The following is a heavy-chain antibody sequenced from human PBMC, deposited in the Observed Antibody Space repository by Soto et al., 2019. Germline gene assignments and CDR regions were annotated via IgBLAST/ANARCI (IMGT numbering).Heavy chain of an antibody. V-gene: IGHV3-9*01. CDR1: GFTFDDYA. J-gene: IGHJ4*02. CDR3: AKYIKAVTTGLDY. D-gene: IGHD4-17*01. Sequence: EVQLVESGGGLVQPGRSLRLSCAASGFTFDDYAMHWVRQAPGKGLEWVSGISWNSGSIGYADSVKGRFTTSRDNAKNALYLQMNSLRAVDTALYYCAKYIKAVTTGLDYWGQGTLVTVSS. CDR2: ISWNSGSI.